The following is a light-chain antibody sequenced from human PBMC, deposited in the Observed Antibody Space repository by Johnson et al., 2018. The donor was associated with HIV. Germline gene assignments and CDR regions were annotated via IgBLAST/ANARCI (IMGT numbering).Light chain of an antibody. V-gene: IGLV1-51*02. J-gene: IGLJ1*01. Sequence: QSVLTQPPSVSAAPGQKVTISCSGSSSNIGNNYVSWYQQLPGTAPKLLLYENNKRPSGIPDRFSGSKSGTSDTLAITVLQTWDEADYYCGAWDSSLSAYVFATGTKVTVL. CDR2: ENN. CDR1: SSNIGNNY. CDR3: GAWDSSLSAYV.